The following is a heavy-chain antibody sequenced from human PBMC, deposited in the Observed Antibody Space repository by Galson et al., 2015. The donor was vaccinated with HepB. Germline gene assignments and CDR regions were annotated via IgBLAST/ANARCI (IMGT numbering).Heavy chain of an antibody. CDR3: AKDRMTTHDFDY. Sequence: SLRLPCAASGFTFSSYAMTWVRQAPGKGLEWVSAISTSGGSTYYADSVKGRFTISRDNSKNTLYLQMNSLRAEDTAVYYCAKDRMTTHDFDYWGQGTLVTVSS. V-gene: IGHV3-23*01. J-gene: IGHJ4*02. D-gene: IGHD1-14*01. CDR2: ISTSGGST. CDR1: GFTFSSYA.